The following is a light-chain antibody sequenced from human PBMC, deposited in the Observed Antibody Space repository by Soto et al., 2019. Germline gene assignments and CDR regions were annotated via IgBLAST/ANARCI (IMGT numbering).Light chain of an antibody. CDR1: QSINGW. V-gene: IGKV1-5*03. Sequence: DIQLTQSPSTLSVSVGDRVTITCRASQSINGWLAWYQQKPGQAPNLLIYKASTLESGVPSRFSGSGSGTEFTLTVSSLQPDDFATYYCHQYHNFPRTFGQGTKVEI. J-gene: IGKJ1*01. CDR2: KAS. CDR3: HQYHNFPRT.